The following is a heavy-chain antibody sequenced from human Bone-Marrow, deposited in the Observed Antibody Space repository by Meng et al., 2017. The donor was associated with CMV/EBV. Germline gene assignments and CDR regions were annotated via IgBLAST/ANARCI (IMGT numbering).Heavy chain of an antibody. Sequence: ASVKVSCKASGYNFNAYYIYWVRQAPGQRLECMGWINANTDGTNYAQGFQGRVSMTRDTSISTAYMELSRLMADDTAVYYCTREEAGSATRTYYFDYWGQGTLVTVSS. V-gene: IGHV1-2*02. CDR2: INANTDGT. CDR3: TREEAGSATRTYYFDY. J-gene: IGHJ4*02. D-gene: IGHD2-15*01. CDR1: GYNFNAYY.